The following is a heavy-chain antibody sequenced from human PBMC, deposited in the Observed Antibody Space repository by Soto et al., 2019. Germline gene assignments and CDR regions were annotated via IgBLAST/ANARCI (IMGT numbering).Heavy chain of an antibody. V-gene: IGHV4-39*01. Sequence: PSETLSLTCTVSGGSISSSSYYWGWIRQPPGKGLEWIGSIYYSGSTYYNPSLQSRVTISVDRSKNQFYLTLSSVTAADTAVYYCARIDYDSYYGMDVWGQGTTVTVSS. J-gene: IGHJ6*02. CDR3: ARIDYDSYYGMDV. D-gene: IGHD3-3*01. CDR2: IYYSGST. CDR1: GGSISSSSYY.